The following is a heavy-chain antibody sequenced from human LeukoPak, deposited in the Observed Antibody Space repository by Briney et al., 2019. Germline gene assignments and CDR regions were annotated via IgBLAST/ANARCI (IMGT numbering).Heavy chain of an antibody. CDR2: IYYSGST. CDR1: GGSISRYY. J-gene: IGHJ4*02. V-gene: IGHV4-59*01. Sequence: SETLSLTCTVSGGSISRYYWSWIRQPPGKGLEWIGYIYYSGSTNYNPSLKSRVTISVDTSKNQFSLKLSSVTAADTAVYYCARDHGYYFDYWGQGTLVTVSS. CDR3: ARDHGYYFDY.